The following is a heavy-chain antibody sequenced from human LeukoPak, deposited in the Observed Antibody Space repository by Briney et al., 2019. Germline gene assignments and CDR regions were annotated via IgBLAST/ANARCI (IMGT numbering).Heavy chain of an antibody. CDR1: GYTFTSYG. J-gene: IGHJ6*02. Sequence: GASVKVSCKASGYTFTSYGISWVRQAPGQGLEWMGWISAYNGNTNYAQKLQGRVTMTTDTSTSTAYMELRSLRSDDTAVYYCARDWITMVRGVIGSHYYGMDVWGQGTTVTVSS. CDR2: ISAYNGNT. V-gene: IGHV1-18*01. D-gene: IGHD3-10*01. CDR3: ARDWITMVRGVIGSHYYGMDV.